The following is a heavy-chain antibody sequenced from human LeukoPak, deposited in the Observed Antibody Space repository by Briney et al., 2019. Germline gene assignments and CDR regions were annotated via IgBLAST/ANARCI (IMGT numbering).Heavy chain of an antibody. CDR1: GFTFSSYS. CDR2: ISSSSSYI. Sequence: GGSLRLSCAASGFTFSSYSTNWVRQAPGKGLEWVSSISSSSSYIYYADSVKGRFTISRDNAKNSLYLQMNSLRAEDTAVYYCASESSSWYRWFDPWGQGTLVTVSS. CDR3: ASESSSWYRWFDP. V-gene: IGHV3-21*01. J-gene: IGHJ5*02. D-gene: IGHD6-13*01.